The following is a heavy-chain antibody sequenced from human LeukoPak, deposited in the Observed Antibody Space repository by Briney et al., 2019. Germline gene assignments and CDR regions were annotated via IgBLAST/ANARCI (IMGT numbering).Heavy chain of an antibody. CDR1: GDSIYSGGFS. Sequence: SETLSLTCVVSGDSIYSGGFSWSWIRQAPGKGLEWIGYIYNSGSTFYNPSLESRLTISIDMSKNQMSMRLNSVTAADTAVYFCAKYSLSRETFQHWGQGTLVTVSS. CDR3: AKYSLSRETFQH. D-gene: IGHD5/OR15-5a*01. J-gene: IGHJ1*01. V-gene: IGHV4-30-4*07. CDR2: IYNSGST.